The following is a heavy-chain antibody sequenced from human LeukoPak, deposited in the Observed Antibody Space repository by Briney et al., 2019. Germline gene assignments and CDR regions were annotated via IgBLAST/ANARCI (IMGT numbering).Heavy chain of an antibody. J-gene: IGHJ4*02. CDR3: VTADYYGSGSYYNVPLRY. D-gene: IGHD3-10*01. CDR1: GGTFSSYA. CDR2: ISAYNGNT. Sequence: GASVKVSCKASGGTFSSYAISWVRQAPGQGLEWMGWISAYNGNTNYAQKLQGRVTMTTDTSTSTAYMELRSLRSDDTAVYYCVTADYYGSGSYYNVPLRYWGQGTLVTVSS. V-gene: IGHV1-18*01.